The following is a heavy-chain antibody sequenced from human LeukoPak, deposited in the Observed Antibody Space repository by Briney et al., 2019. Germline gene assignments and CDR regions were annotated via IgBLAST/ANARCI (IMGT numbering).Heavy chain of an antibody. CDR3: GRGHWGLDY. J-gene: IGHJ4*02. Sequence: GGSQRLSCTASGFTFSDSYMTWIRQAPGKGLEWVSYISNSGREINYADSVKGRFAISRDNAMSSLYLQMNSLRVEDTAVYYCGRGHWGLDYWGQGTLVTVSS. CDR2: ISNSGREI. CDR1: GFTFSDSY. V-gene: IGHV3-11*04. D-gene: IGHD7-27*01.